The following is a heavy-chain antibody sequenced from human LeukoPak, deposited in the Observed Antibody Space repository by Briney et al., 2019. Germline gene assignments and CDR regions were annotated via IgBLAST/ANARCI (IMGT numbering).Heavy chain of an antibody. Sequence: PGGSLRLSCAASGFTVSSKYMSWVHQAPGKGLEWVSVIYSDGSTYYADSVKGRFTISRDNSKNTLYLQMNSLRTEDTAVYYCARGGSGWSAPDYWGQGTLVTVSS. J-gene: IGHJ4*02. D-gene: IGHD6-19*01. CDR2: IYSDGST. V-gene: IGHV3-66*02. CDR3: ARGGSGWSAPDY. CDR1: GFTVSSKY.